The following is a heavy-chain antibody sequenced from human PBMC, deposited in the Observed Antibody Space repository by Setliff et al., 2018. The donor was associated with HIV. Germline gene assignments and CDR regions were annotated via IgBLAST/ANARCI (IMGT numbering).Heavy chain of an antibody. CDR2: IGSKANSYAT. D-gene: IGHD6-19*01. Sequence: WIRQPPGRGLEWIGRIGSKANSYATVYAASVKGRFAISRDDSENTAYLQMNSLKTEDTAVYYCTSGVEQWLIRGYWGQGTLVTVSS. J-gene: IGHJ4*02. CDR3: TSGVEQWLIRGY. V-gene: IGHV3-73*01.